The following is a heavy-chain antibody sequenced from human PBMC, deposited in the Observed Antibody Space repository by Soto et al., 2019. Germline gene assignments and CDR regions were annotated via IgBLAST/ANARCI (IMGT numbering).Heavy chain of an antibody. CDR2: ISGSGGST. V-gene: IGHV3-23*01. J-gene: IGHJ6*03. CDR1: GFTFSSYA. CDR3: ARFGPELYYYYMDV. D-gene: IGHD3-10*01. Sequence: PGGSLRLSCAASGFTFSSYAMSWVRQAPGKGLEWVSAISGSGGSTYYADSVKGRFTISRDNSKNTLYLQMNSLRAEDTAVYYCARFGPELYYYYMDVRGKGTTVTVSS.